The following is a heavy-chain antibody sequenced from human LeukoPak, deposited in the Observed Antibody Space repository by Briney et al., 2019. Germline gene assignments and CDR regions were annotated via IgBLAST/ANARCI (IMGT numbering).Heavy chain of an antibody. D-gene: IGHD6-13*01. V-gene: IGHV3-7*01. CDR3: ARVTSSWYAGWYDY. J-gene: IGHJ4*02. CDR1: GFTFSSYW. CDR2: IKQDGSEK. Sequence: GGSLRLSCAASGFTFSSYWMTWVRQAPGKGLEWVANIKQDGSEKNYMGSAEGRFTISRDNAKNSLHLQMNSLRAEDTAVYYCARVTSSWYAGWYDYWGQGTLVTVSS.